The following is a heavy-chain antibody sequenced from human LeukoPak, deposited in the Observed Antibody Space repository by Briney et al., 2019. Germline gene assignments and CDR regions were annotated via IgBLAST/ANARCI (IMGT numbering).Heavy chain of an antibody. CDR1: SASISSYY. V-gene: IGHV4-4*07. CDR3: AREVYDSSGYPRVYFDY. Sequence: PSETLSLTCTVSSASISSYYWSWVRQPAGKGLEWVGRFYTSGSTNYNPSLKSRVTMSVDTSKNQFSLKLNSVTAADTAVYYCAREVYDSSGYPRVYFDYWGQGTLVTVSS. J-gene: IGHJ4*02. CDR2: FYTSGST. D-gene: IGHD3-22*01.